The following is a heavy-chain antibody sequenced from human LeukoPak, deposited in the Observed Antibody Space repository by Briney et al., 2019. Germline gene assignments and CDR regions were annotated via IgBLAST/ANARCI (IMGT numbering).Heavy chain of an antibody. Sequence: PGGSLRLPCAPSGLTFSSYRMQWVRQAPGKGLEWVAFIRYDGSNKYYADSVKGRFTISRDHSKHTLYLQMNSQSTADTAVYFCAKDLLGYSGYESFDYWGQGTLVTVSS. CDR2: IRYDGSNK. J-gene: IGHJ4*02. V-gene: IGHV3-30*02. CDR3: AKDLLGYSGYESFDY. D-gene: IGHD5-12*01. CDR1: GLTFSSYR.